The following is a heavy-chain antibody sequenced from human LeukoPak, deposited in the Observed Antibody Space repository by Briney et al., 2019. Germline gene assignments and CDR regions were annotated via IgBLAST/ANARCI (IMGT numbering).Heavy chain of an antibody. CDR2: IYYSGNT. D-gene: IGHD3-10*01. Sequence: KSSETLSLTCTVSGGSISSYHWSWIRQPPGKGLEWIGYIYYSGNTNYNPSLKSRVTISVDTSKNQFSLKLSSVTAADTAVYYCARESNYYGSGSYDYWGQGTLVTVSS. CDR3: ARESNYYGSGSYDY. V-gene: IGHV4-59*01. J-gene: IGHJ4*02. CDR1: GGSISSYH.